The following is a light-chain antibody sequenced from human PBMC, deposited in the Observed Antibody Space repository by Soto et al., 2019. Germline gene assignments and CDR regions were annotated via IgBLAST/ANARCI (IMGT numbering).Light chain of an antibody. J-gene: IGKJ4*02. CDR1: QSVSSY. CDR2: AAS. V-gene: IGKV3-11*01. CDR3: QQRSNWPA. Sequence: EIVLTQSPATLSLSPGERATLSCRASQSVSSYLAWYQQKPGQAPRLLIFAASNRATGIPARFSGSGSGTDFTITSSILEPEYVAVYYCQQRSNWPAFGGGTKVEIK.